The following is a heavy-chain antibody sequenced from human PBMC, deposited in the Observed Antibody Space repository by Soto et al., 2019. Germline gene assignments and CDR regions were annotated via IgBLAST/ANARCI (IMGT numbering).Heavy chain of an antibody. J-gene: IGHJ6*02. CDR2: ISRGGYT. CDR3: AKDVGSGSFKGYYYGMDV. V-gene: IGHV3-23*01. CDR1: GVTFSSYA. Sequence: GGSLRLSCAVSGVTFSSYAMNWVRQAPGKGLEWVLSISRGGYTYHAESVKGRFTISRDNSKNTLYLQMNSLRAEDTAVYYCAKDVGSGSFKGYYYGMDVWGQGNTVTVSS. D-gene: IGHD6-19*01.